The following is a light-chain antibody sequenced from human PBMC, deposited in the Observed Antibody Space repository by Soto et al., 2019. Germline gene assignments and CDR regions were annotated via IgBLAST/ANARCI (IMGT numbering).Light chain of an antibody. V-gene: IGLV1-40*01. CDR1: SSNIGAGYD. Sequence: QSVLTQPPSVSGAPGQRVTISCTGSSSNIGAGYDVHWYQQLPRTAPKLLIFASYNRPSGVPDRFSGSKSGTSASLAITGPQAEDGAEYYCQSYDSSLSGYVFGIGTKLTVL. J-gene: IGLJ1*01. CDR2: ASY. CDR3: QSYDSSLSGYV.